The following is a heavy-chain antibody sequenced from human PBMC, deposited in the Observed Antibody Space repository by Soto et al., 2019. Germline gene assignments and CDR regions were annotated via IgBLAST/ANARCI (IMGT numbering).Heavy chain of an antibody. J-gene: IGHJ4*02. Sequence: GGSLRLSCAASGFTFSTHSMHWVRQGPGKGLVWVSRINSDGSTTNYVDSVKGRFTISRDNAKNTVYLQMNSLRAEDTVVYYCARVPTGGYDWVWGQGTLVTVSS. V-gene: IGHV3-74*01. D-gene: IGHD5-12*01. CDR3: ARVPTGGYDWV. CDR2: INSDGSTT. CDR1: GFTFSTHS.